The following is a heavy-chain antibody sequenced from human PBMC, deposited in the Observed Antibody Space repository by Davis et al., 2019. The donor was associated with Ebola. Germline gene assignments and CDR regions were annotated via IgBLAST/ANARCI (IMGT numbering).Heavy chain of an antibody. D-gene: IGHD6-6*01. V-gene: IGHV3-21*01. Sequence: PGGSLRLSCAASGFTFSDYYMNWVRQAPGKGLECVSSIGSTTNFIYYADSVKGRFTISRDNAKNSLYLQMNSLRAEDTAVYYCARDGSNSYLDYWGQGNLVTVSS. CDR3: ARDGSNSYLDY. CDR2: IGSTTNFI. J-gene: IGHJ4*02. CDR1: GFTFSDYY.